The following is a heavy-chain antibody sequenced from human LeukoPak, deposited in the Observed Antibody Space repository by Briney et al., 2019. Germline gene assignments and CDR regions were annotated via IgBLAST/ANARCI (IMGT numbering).Heavy chain of an antibody. J-gene: IGHJ4*02. CDR1: GFTFSSYS. Sequence: PGGSLRLSCAASGFTFSSYSMNWVRQAPGKGLEWVSSISSSSSYIYYADSVKGRFTISRDNAKNSLYLQMNSLRAEDTAVYYCARGDHGDYAEGIDYWGQGTLVTVSS. CDR2: ISSSSSYI. D-gene: IGHD4-17*01. V-gene: IGHV3-21*01. CDR3: ARGDHGDYAEGIDY.